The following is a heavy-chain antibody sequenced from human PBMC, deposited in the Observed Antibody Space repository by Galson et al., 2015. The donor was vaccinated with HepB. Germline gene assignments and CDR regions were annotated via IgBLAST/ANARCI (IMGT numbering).Heavy chain of an antibody. V-gene: IGHV1-69*13. CDR2: IIPVFGTA. J-gene: IGHJ4*02. Sequence: SVKVSCKASGDTFTNYDIKWVRQAPGQGLEWVGGIIPVFGTAKYAQKFQGRVAITADESTTTAYLELSSLRSDDTAVYYCASSQYIVSRSFDYWGQGTLVTVSS. CDR1: GDTFTNYD. D-gene: IGHD5/OR15-5a*01. CDR3: ASSQYIVSRSFDY.